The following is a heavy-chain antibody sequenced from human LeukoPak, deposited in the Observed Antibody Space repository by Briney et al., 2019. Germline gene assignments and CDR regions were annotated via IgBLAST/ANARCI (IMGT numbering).Heavy chain of an antibody. D-gene: IGHD1-1*01. CDR3: ARKNDFFNAAFDI. CDR1: GFTVSSNY. Sequence: GGSLRLSCAASGFTVSSNYISWVRQAPGKGLEWVSITYSDGNTNYADSVKGRFTISRDNSKNTLSLQMNSLRGEDTAVYFCARKNDFFNAAFDIWGQGTVVTVSS. V-gene: IGHV3-53*01. CDR2: TYSDGNT. J-gene: IGHJ3*02.